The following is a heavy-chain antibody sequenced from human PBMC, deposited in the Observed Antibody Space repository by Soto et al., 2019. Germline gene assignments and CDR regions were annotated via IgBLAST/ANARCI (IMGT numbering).Heavy chain of an antibody. J-gene: IGHJ6*02. V-gene: IGHV3-49*01. D-gene: IGHD2-2*01. CDR2: IRSKAYGETT. CDR1: GFTFGDYA. CDR3: TRYTYTSRYSYYGMDV. Sequence: GGSLRLSXTGSGFTFGDYAMSWSRQAPGKRLEWVGVIRSKAYGETTDYAASVKGRFTILRDGSKSIAYLQMNRLQSEDTGVYYCTRYTYTSRYSYYGMDVWGHGTTVTVSS.